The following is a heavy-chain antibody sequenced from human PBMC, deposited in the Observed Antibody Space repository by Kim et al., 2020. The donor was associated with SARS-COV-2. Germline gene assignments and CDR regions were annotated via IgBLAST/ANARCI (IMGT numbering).Heavy chain of an antibody. J-gene: IGHJ6*02. CDR2: ISSSSTYI. V-gene: IGHV3-21*01. Sequence: GGSLRLSCAASGFTFSTYSMNWVRQAPGKGLEWVSFISSSSTYIYYADSVKGRFTVSRDNAMNSLYLQMNSLRAEDTAVYYCARAEWSYYYNSGRGMDVWGQGTTVTVSS. CDR1: GFTFSTYS. CDR3: ARAEWSYYYNSGRGMDV. D-gene: IGHD3-10*01.